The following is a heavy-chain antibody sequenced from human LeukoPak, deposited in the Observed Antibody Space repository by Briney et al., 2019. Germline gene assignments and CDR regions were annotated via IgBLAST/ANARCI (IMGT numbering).Heavy chain of an antibody. CDR1: GYTFSSYG. CDR3: ARQGFVSYYYSYMDV. V-gene: IGHV1-18*04. Sequence: ASVKVSCKASGYTFSSYGITWVRQAPGQGLEWMGWISAYDGDTSYAQMFQGRVTMTTDTSTSTAYMELRSLTSDDTAVYYCARQGFVSYYYSYMDVWGKGTTVTVSS. J-gene: IGHJ6*03. D-gene: IGHD2-21*01. CDR2: ISAYDGDT.